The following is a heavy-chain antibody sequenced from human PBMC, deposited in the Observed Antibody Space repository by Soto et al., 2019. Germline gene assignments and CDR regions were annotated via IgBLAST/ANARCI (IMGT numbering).Heavy chain of an antibody. CDR3: ARNMDYYYGRGSGNGHGV. CDR2: INPIFGNT. V-gene: IGHV1-2*02. Sequence: QMQLVQSGAEVKEPGDSVRVSCEASGYTFTAYHIHWVRQAPGHGLEWMGWINPIFGNTTYEQDFQGRVSMTRDMSISTAYNQLSRLTPADTAIDYCARNMDYYYGRGSGNGHGVWGQGTTVTVFS. J-gene: IGHJ6*02. D-gene: IGHD3-10*02. CDR1: GYTFTAYH.